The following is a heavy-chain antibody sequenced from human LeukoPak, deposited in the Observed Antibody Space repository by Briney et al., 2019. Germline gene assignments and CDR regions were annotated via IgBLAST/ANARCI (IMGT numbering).Heavy chain of an antibody. V-gene: IGHV3-66*01. Sequence: GGSLRLSCAASGFSVSYNYMSWVRQAPGKGLEWVSVIYRNGSTSYADSVKGRFTISRDNSKDTLYLQMNSLRAEDTAVYYCARDYTTVAIITESWGQGTLVIVSS. CDR2: IYRNGST. CDR3: ARDYTTVAIITES. D-gene: IGHD5-24*01. J-gene: IGHJ5*02. CDR1: GFSVSYNY.